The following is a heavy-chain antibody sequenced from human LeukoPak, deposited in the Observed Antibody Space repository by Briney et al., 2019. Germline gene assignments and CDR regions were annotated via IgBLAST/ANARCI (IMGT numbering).Heavy chain of an antibody. CDR1: GFTFSSYA. Sequence: PGGSLTLSCAASGFTFSSYALSWVRQAPGGGLEWVSAIGGSGDSTFYADSVKGRFTISRDNSKNTLYLQMNSLRAEDTAVYYCAKRGPKVTTRSFDYWGQGTLVTVSS. D-gene: IGHD5-12*01. V-gene: IGHV3-23*01. CDR3: AKRGPKVTTRSFDY. CDR2: IGGSGDST. J-gene: IGHJ4*02.